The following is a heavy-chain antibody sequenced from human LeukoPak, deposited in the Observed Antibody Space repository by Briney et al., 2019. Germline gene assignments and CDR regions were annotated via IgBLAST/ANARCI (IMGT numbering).Heavy chain of an antibody. CDR2: IKQDGSEK. J-gene: IGHJ6*02. Sequence: PGGSLRLSCAASGFTFSSYWMSWVRQAPGKGLEWVANIKQDGSEKYYVDSVKGRFTISRDNAKNSLYLQMNSLRAEDTAVYYCARDRSVSNFLDYYYYGMDVWGQGTTVTVSS. CDR1: GFTFSSYW. D-gene: IGHD4-11*01. CDR3: ARDRSVSNFLDYYYYGMDV. V-gene: IGHV3-7*01.